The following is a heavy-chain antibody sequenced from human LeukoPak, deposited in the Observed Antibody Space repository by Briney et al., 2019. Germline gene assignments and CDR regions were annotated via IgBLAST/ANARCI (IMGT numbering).Heavy chain of an antibody. D-gene: IGHD6-19*01. CDR2: IIEDGNLK. CDR1: GFTFSSYR. CDR3: ARVGKNGWDFDH. V-gene: IGHV3-7*01. Sequence: GGSLRLSCAASGFTFSSYRMNWVRQAPGKGLAWVANIIEDGNLKYYVDSVKGRFTISRDNTKNSLYLQMKSLRADDTAVYYCARVGKNGWDFDHWGQGTLVTVSS. J-gene: IGHJ4*02.